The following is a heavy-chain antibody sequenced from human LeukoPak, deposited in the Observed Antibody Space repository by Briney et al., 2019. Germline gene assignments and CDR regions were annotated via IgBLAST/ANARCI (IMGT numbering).Heavy chain of an antibody. V-gene: IGHV3-66*02. CDR2: IYSGGGT. Sequence: PGGSLRLSCAASGFTVSSNYMSWVRQAPGKGLEWVSVIYSGGGTYYADSVKGRFTISTDNSKNTLYLQKNNQRAEEPAVYFCARRPGPYYVFLTGYYSGIRGFDNWGQGALVTVSS. J-gene: IGHJ4*02. CDR3: ARRPGPYYVFLTGYYSGIRGFDN. CDR1: GFTVSSNY. D-gene: IGHD3-9*01.